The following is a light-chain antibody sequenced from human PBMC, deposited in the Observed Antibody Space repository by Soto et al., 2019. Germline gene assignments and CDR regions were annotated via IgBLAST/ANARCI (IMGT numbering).Light chain of an antibody. J-gene: IGKJ2*01. CDR2: GAS. CDR1: QSVSSN. CDR3: QQDKNWART. V-gene: IGKV3-15*01. Sequence: EIVMTQSPATLSVSPGERATLSCRASQSVSSNLAWYQQKPGQAPRLLIYGASTRATGIPARFSGSGSGTEVTLTISSLQAEDFAVYYCQQDKNWARTFGQGTKLEIK.